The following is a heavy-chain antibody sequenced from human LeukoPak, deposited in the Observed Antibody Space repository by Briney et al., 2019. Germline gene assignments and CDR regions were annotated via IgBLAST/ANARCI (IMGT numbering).Heavy chain of an antibody. CDR3: AREYYSSFDY. J-gene: IGHJ4*02. D-gene: IGHD2-21*01. V-gene: IGHV3-7*01. CDR2: ISHDGYST. Sequence: GESLILSCVASGFYFNPYLMAWVRQAPGKGLEWVATISHDGYSTFYVDSVRGRFSISRDNAQNSLFLQMSSLRVDDTAVYYCAREYYSSFDYWGQGALVTVSS. CDR1: GFYFNPYL.